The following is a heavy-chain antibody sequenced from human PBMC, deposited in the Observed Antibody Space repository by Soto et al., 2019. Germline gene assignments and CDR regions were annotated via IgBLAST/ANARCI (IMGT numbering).Heavy chain of an antibody. V-gene: IGHV6-1*01. CDR3: ARGWGYCSSTSCYVYYYYGMDV. J-gene: IGHJ6*02. CDR2: TYYRSKWYN. D-gene: IGHD2-2*01. Sequence: SQTLSLTCAISGDSVSSNSAAWNWTRQSPSRGLEWLGRTYYRSKWYNDYAVSVKSRITINPDTSKNQFSLQLNSVTPEDTAVYYCARGWGYCSSTSCYVYYYYGMDVWGQGTTVTVSS. CDR1: GDSVSSNSAA.